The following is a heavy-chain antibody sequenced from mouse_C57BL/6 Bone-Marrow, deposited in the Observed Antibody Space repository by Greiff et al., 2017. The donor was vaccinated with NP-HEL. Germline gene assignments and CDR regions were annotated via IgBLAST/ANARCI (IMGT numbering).Heavy chain of an antibody. Sequence: EVQLVESGGGLVKPGGSLKLSCAASGFTFSSYAMSWVRQTPEKRLEWVATISDGGSYTYYPDNVKGRFTISRDNAKNNLYLQMSHLKSEDTAMYYCARDYYGYGVNYFDYGGQGTTLTVSA. J-gene: IGHJ2*01. CDR2: ISDGGSYT. CDR3: ARDYYGYGVNYFDY. D-gene: IGHD2-2*01. CDR1: GFTFSSYA. V-gene: IGHV5-4*01.